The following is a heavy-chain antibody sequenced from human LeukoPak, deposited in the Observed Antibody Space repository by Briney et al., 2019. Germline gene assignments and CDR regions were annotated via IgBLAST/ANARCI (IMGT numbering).Heavy chain of an antibody. CDR3: ARGGKGAAPY. D-gene: IGHD1-26*01. CDR2: INTYKGNT. V-gene: IGHV1-18*01. CDR1: GYVFINYG. Sequence: ASVKVSCKTSGYVFINYGIAWVRQAPGQGLEWMGWINTYKGNTTYAPKLQGRVTMTGDTPTSTAYMELRSLRSDDTAVYYCARGGKGAAPYWGQGTQVTVSA. J-gene: IGHJ4*02.